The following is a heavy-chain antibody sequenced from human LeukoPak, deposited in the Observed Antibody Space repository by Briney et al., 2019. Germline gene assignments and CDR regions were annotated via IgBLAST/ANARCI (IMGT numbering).Heavy chain of an antibody. CDR2: INHSGST. V-gene: IGHV4-34*01. Sequence: SETLSLTCAVYGGSFSGYYWSWIRQPPGKGLEWIGEINHSGSTNYNPSLKSRVTISVDTSKNQFSLKLSSVTAADTAVYYCARDLNYGSGGYYYYMDVWGKGTTVTISS. CDR3: ARDLNYGSGGYYYYMDV. CDR1: GGSFSGYY. J-gene: IGHJ6*03. D-gene: IGHD3-10*01.